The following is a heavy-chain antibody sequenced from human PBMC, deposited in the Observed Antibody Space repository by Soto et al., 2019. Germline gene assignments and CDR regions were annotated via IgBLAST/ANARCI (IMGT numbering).Heavy chain of an antibody. Sequence: QVQLVQSGGEVKRPGASVKVSCKTSGYTFSNYGITWVRQAPGQALEWLGWISLYSDGTNYAQKFQGRVSMTTDTSTTTAYMELRSLRSDDTAVYYCPRVVPGAEAWCGPLGQGTLVTVSS. CDR2: ISLYSDGT. D-gene: IGHD2-2*01. CDR3: PRVVPGAEAWCGP. V-gene: IGHV1-18*01. CDR1: GYTFSNYG. J-gene: IGHJ5*02.